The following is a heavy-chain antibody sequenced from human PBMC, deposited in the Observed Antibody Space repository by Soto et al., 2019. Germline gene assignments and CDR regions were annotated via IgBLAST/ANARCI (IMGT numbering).Heavy chain of an antibody. CDR1: GFAVSSNY. J-gene: IGHJ6*02. V-gene: IGHV3-66*01. CDR2: IHSGGDT. CDR3: ARSRTGTTYGGMDV. D-gene: IGHD1-1*01. Sequence: EVQLVESGGDLVQPGGSLRLSCAASGFAVSSNYMTWVRQAPGQGLEWVSVIHSGGDTHYADSVRGRFTISRDNSKNKLYLQMNSLRAEDTAVYYCARSRTGTTYGGMDVWGQGTTVTVSS.